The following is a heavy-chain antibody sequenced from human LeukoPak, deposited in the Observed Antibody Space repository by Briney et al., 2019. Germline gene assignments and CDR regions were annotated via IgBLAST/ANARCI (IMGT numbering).Heavy chain of an antibody. CDR1: GGSISSGSYY. Sequence: SETLSLTYTVSGGSISSGSYYWSWIRQPAGKGLEWIGRIYTSGSTNYNPSLKSRVTISVDTSKNQFSLKLSSVTAADTAVYYCARSGGDFWSGYYPQNFDYWGQGTLVTVSS. J-gene: IGHJ4*02. D-gene: IGHD3-3*01. V-gene: IGHV4-61*02. CDR2: IYTSGST. CDR3: ARSGGDFWSGYYPQNFDY.